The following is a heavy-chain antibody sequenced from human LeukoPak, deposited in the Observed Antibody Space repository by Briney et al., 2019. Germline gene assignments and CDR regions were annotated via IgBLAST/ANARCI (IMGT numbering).Heavy chain of an antibody. CDR1: GYTFTSYG. D-gene: IGHD3-10*01. CDR3: ARERDYYGSGSYSY. J-gene: IGHJ4*02. V-gene: IGHV1-18*01. CDR2: ISAYNGNT. Sequence: GASVKVSCKASGYTFTSYGISWVRQAPGQGLEWMGWISAYNGNTNYAQKLQGRVTMTTDTSTSTAHMELRSLRSDDTAVYYCARERDYYGSGSYSYWGQGTLVTVSS.